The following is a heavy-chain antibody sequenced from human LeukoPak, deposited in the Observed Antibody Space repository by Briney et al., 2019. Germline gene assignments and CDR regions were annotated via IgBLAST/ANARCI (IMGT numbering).Heavy chain of an antibody. D-gene: IGHD3-22*01. CDR2: FNAGNGNT. V-gene: IGHV1-3*01. J-gene: IGHJ4*02. CDR1: GYTFTSYA. CDR3: ARVYDPDDSSGYYFYH. Sequence: GASVKVSCKASGYTFTSYAMHWVRQAPGQRLEWMGWFNAGNGNTKYSQKFQGRVTITRDTSASTAYMELSSLRSEDTAVYYCARVYDPDDSSGYYFYHWGQGTLVTVSS.